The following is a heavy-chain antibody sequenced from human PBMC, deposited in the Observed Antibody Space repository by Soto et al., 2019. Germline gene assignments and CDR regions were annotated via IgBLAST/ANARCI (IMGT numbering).Heavy chain of an antibody. V-gene: IGHV3-33*01. J-gene: IGHJ6*03. CDR3: ARASGDFWSGYQEYYYYYYMDV. CDR1: GFTFSSYG. Sequence: GGSLRLSCAASGFTFSSYGMHWVRQAPGKGLEWVAVIWYDGSNKYYADSVKGRFTISRDNSKNTLYLQMNSLRAEDTAVYYCARASGDFWSGYQEYYYYYYMDVWGKGTTVTVSS. CDR2: IWYDGSNK. D-gene: IGHD3-3*01.